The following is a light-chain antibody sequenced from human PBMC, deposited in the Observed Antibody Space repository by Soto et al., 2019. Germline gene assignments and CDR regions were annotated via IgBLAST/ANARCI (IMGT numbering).Light chain of an antibody. V-gene: IGLV2-14*01. CDR1: SSDVGGYHY. CDR2: EVT. CDR3: SSYTSTNTHYV. J-gene: IGLJ1*01. Sequence: QSALTQPPSASESPGQSVTISCTGTSSDVGGYHYVSWYQHRPGKAPKLILYEVTTRPSGISSRFSGSKYGNTASLTISGLQADDEAYYYCSSYTSTNTHYVFGPGTKV.